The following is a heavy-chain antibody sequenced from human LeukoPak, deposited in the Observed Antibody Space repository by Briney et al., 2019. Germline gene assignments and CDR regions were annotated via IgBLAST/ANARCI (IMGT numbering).Heavy chain of an antibody. J-gene: IGHJ4*02. Sequence: SETLSLTCAVYGGSFSGYYWSWIRQPPGKGLEWIGEINHSGSTNYNPSLKSRVTISVDTSKNQFSLKLSSVTAADTAVYYCARGYSSGWYGGKNYFDYWGQGTLVTVSS. D-gene: IGHD6-19*01. CDR2: INHSGST. CDR1: GGSFSGYY. CDR3: ARGYSSGWYGGKNYFDY. V-gene: IGHV4-34*01.